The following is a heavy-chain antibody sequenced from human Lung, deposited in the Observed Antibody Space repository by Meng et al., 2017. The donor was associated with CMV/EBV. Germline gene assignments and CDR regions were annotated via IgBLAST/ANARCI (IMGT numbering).Heavy chain of an antibody. CDR2: ITYRGSS. V-gene: IGHV4-4*02. D-gene: IGHD3-10*01. CDR1: GDSITNHNW. Sequence: REYGPELVKPSGPLSLTWAVSGDSITNHNWWAWVRQPPGKGLEWIGEITYRGSSAYNPSLKSRVSMSIDKSKNQFSLKLTSVTAADTAVYHCLRRSGGSVWGQGTLVTVSS. J-gene: IGHJ1*01. CDR3: LRRSGGSV.